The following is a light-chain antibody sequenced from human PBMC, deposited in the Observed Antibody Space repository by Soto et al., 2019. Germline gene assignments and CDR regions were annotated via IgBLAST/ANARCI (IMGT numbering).Light chain of an antibody. Sequence: QSALTQPASVSGSPGQSITISCTGTSSDVSGYNYVSWYQQHPGKAPKLMIYDVSNRPSGVSYRFSGSKSGNTASLTISGLQAEDEADYYCSSYTSSSTPVVFGGGTKVTVL. V-gene: IGLV2-14*01. CDR1: SSDVSGYNY. J-gene: IGLJ2*01. CDR2: DVS. CDR3: SSYTSSSTPVV.